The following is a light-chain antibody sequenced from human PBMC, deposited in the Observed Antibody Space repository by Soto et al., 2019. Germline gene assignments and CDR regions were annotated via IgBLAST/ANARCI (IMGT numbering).Light chain of an antibody. V-gene: IGKV3-15*01. CDR1: QSVGRN. Sequence: EIVMTQSPATLSVSPGEAAILSCRASQSVGRNLAWYQQRPGQAPRLLIFGASTRASGVPDRFFGSGSGTDFTLTINRLEPEDFAVYYCQQYANSPSTFGQGTRLEIK. CDR2: GAS. J-gene: IGKJ5*01. CDR3: QQYANSPST.